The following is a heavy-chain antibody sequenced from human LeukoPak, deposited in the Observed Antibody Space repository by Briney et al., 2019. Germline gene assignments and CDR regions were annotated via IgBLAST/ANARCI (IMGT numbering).Heavy chain of an antibody. V-gene: IGHV3-30*18. D-gene: IGHD3-3*01. CDR1: GFTFSSYG. Sequence: GGSLRLSCAASGFTFSSYGMHWVRQAPGKGLEWVAVISYDGSNKYYADSVKGRFTISRDNSKNTLYLQMNSLRAEDTAVYYCAKTYYDFWSGSQDAFDIWGQGTMVTVSS. CDR2: ISYDGSNK. J-gene: IGHJ3*02. CDR3: AKTYYDFWSGSQDAFDI.